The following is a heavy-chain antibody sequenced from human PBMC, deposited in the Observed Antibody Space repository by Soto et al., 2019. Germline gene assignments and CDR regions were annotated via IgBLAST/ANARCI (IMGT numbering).Heavy chain of an antibody. V-gene: IGHV4-59*12. D-gene: IGHD2-15*01. CDR1: GGSFSSYY. CDR2: IYYSGST. CDR3: ARVRIDCSGGSCSYYFDY. J-gene: IGHJ4*02. Sequence: SETLSLTCTVSGGSFSSYYWSWIRQPPGKGLEWIGYIYYSGSTYYNPSLKSRVTISVDTSKNQFSLKLSSVTAADTAVYYCARVRIDCSGGSCSYYFDYWGQGTLVTVSS.